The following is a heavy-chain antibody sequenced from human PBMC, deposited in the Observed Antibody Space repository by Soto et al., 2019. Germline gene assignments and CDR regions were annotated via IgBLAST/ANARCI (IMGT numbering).Heavy chain of an antibody. V-gene: IGHV3-33*01. CDR3: ARDFRVVVAATLLAFDI. J-gene: IGHJ3*02. D-gene: IGHD2-15*01. CDR1: GFTFSSYG. CDR2: IWYDGSNK. Sequence: GGSLRLSCAASGFTFSSYGMHWVRQAPGKGLEWVAVIWYDGSNKYYADSVKGRFTISRDNAKNSLYLQMNSLRAEDTAVYYWARDFRVVVAATLLAFDIWGQGTMVTVSS.